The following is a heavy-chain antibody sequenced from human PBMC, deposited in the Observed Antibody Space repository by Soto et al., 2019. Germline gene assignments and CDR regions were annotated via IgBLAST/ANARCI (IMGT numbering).Heavy chain of an antibody. D-gene: IGHD3-10*01. CDR3: AIDWLLWFGESRASYYFDY. V-gene: IGHV3-11*05. J-gene: IGHJ4*02. CDR2: ISSSSSYT. CDR1: GFTFSDYY. Sequence: GGSLRLSCAASGFTFSDYYMSWIRQAPGKGLEWVSYISSSSSYTNYADSVKGRFTISRDNAKNSLYLQMNSLRAEDTAVYYCAIDWLLWFGESRASYYFDYWGQGTLVTVSS.